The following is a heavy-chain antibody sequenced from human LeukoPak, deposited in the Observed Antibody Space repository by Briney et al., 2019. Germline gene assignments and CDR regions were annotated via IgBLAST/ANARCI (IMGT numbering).Heavy chain of an antibody. J-gene: IGHJ5*02. CDR1: GGSISSYY. V-gene: IGHV4-59*08. D-gene: IGHD6-19*01. CDR2: IYYTWSS. CDR3: ARNDPSTLLVAGWIGT. Sequence: SETLSLTCTVSGGSISSYYWSWIRQRPGPGLDRIGNIYYTWSSNYNPSLKTRVIISVDTSKNQFPLKLNPVTAAAPAASYCARNDPSTLLVAGWIGTWGQGTLVTVSS.